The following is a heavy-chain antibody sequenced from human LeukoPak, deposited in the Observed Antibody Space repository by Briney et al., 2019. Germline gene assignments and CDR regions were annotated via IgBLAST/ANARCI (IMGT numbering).Heavy chain of an antibody. CDR1: GFTFSNYA. J-gene: IGHJ6*02. Sequence: PGGSLRLSCAASGFTFSNYAMSWVRQAPGKGLEWVSAISGGGGPTYYADSVKGRFTISRDNSKNTLYLQMNSLRAEDTAVYYCAKVISGPNYYYGMDVWGQGTTVTVSS. CDR3: AKVISGPNYYYGMDV. CDR2: ISGGGGPT. D-gene: IGHD2-8*02. V-gene: IGHV3-23*01.